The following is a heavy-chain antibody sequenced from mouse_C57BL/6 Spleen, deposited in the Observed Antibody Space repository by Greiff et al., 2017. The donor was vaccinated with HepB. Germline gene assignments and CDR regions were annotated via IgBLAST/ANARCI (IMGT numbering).Heavy chain of an antibody. D-gene: IGHD1-1*01. J-gene: IGHJ4*01. Sequence: QVQLQQPGTELVKPGASVKLSCKASGYTFTSYWMHWVKQRPGQGLEWIGNINPSNGGTNYNEKFKSKATLTVDKSSSTAYMQLSILTSEDSAVYYCASSLDYYGSSPYYAMDYWGQGTSVTVSS. CDR1: GYTFTSYW. CDR3: ASSLDYYGSSPYYAMDY. CDR2: INPSNGGT. V-gene: IGHV1-53*01.